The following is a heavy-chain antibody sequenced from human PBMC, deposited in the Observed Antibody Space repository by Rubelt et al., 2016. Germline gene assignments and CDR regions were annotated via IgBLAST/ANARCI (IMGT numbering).Heavy chain of an antibody. Sequence: QVQLQESGPGLVKPSETLSLTCTVSGGSISSNYWSWIRQPPGKGLEWIGSIYYSGNTYYNHSLQSRVTMSVGTSKNQFSLMLSSVTAADTAVYYCARDDSLSAFDKWGQGTMVSVAS. CDR2: IYYSGNT. CDR1: GGSISSNY. J-gene: IGHJ3*02. D-gene: IGHD2-21*01. V-gene: IGHV4-59*01. CDR3: ARDDSLSAFDK.